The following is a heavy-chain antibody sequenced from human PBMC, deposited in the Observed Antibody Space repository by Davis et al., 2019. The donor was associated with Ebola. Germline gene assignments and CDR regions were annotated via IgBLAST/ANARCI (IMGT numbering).Heavy chain of an antibody. CDR2: IYYSGST. CDR1: GGSISSYY. V-gene: IGHV4-59*01. D-gene: IGHD5-18*01. CDR3: ARGGYSYGFDY. J-gene: IGHJ4*02. Sequence: MPSETLSLTCTVSGGSISSYYWSWIRQPQGKGLEWIGYIYYSGSTNYNPSLKSRVTISVDTSRNQFSLKLSSVTAADTAVYYCARGGYSYGFDYWGQGTLVTVSS.